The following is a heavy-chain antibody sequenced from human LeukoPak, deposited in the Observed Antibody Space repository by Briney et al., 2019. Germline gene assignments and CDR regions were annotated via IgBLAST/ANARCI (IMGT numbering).Heavy chain of an antibody. D-gene: IGHD2-8*01. Sequence: GGSLRLSCVVSGYTFTTSGMNWVRQAPGKGLEWISYISSTSRTIYYADSVKGRFTISRDNTKDSLYLQMSSLRVDDTAVYYCAPGNCTKVSCIHYFEHWGQGTLVTVSS. J-gene: IGHJ4*02. CDR2: ISSTSRTI. CDR1: GYTFTTSG. CDR3: APGNCTKVSCIHYFEH. V-gene: IGHV3-48*04.